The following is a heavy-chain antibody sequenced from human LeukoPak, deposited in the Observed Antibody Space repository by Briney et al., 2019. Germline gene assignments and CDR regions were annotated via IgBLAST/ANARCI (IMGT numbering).Heavy chain of an antibody. CDR2: IKQDGSEK. D-gene: IGHD3-3*01. CDR1: GFTFSSYA. Sequence: GGSLRLSCAASGFTFSSYAMHWVRQAPGKGLEWVANIKQDGSEKYYVDSVKGRFTISRDNAKNSLYLQMNTLRPEDTAVYYCARERQNKDFWSGGDYWGQGTLVTVSS. J-gene: IGHJ4*02. CDR3: ARERQNKDFWSGGDY. V-gene: IGHV3-7*01.